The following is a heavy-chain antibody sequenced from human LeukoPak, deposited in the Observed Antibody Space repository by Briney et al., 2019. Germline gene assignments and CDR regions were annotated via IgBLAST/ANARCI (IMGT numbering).Heavy chain of an antibody. CDR1: GFTFSSYS. Sequence: GGSLRLSCAASGFTFSSYSMNWVRQAPGKGLEWVSSISSSSSYIYYADSVKGRFTISRDNSKNTLYLQMNSLRAEDTAVYYCAKVASNSRSPFDYWGQGTLVTVSS. CDR2: ISSSSSYI. V-gene: IGHV3-21*04. J-gene: IGHJ4*02. D-gene: IGHD4-11*01. CDR3: AKVASNSRSPFDY.